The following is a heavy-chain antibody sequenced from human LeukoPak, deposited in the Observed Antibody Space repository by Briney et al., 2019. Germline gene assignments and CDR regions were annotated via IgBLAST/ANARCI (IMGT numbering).Heavy chain of an antibody. V-gene: IGHV4-59*01. Sequence: SETLSLTCTVSGGSISSYYWSWIRQPPGKGLEWIGYIYYSGSTNYNPSLKSRVTISVDTSKNQFSLKLSSVTAADTAVYYCARDLTRYCTNGVCYKGYYMDVWGKGTTVTVSS. D-gene: IGHD2-8*01. CDR1: GGSISSYY. CDR3: ARDLTRYCTNGVCYKGYYMDV. J-gene: IGHJ6*03. CDR2: IYYSGST.